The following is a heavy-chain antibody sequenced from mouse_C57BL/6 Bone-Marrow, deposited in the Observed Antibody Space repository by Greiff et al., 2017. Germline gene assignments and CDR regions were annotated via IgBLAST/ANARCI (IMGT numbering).Heavy chain of an antibody. CDR3: ARALLRWFAY. CDR2: IDPSDNYT. Sequence: QVQLQQPGAELVMPGASVKLSCKASGYTFTSYWMHWVKQRPGQGLEWIGEIDPSDNYTNYNQKFKGKSTLTVDKSSSTAYMQLSSLTSEDSAVYYCARALLRWFAYWGQGTLVTVSA. V-gene: IGHV1-69*01. CDR1: GYTFTSYW. J-gene: IGHJ3*01. D-gene: IGHD1-1*01.